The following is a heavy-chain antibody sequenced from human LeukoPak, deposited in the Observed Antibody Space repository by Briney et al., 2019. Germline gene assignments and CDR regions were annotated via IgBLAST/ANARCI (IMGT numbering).Heavy chain of an antibody. CDR3: ARDLLGPTDYGSGSCYIYD. D-gene: IGHD3-10*01. CDR2: ISYDGSNK. CDR1: GFTFSSYA. V-gene: IGHV3-30*04. J-gene: IGHJ4*02. Sequence: GRSLRLSCAASGFTFSSYAMHWVRQAPGKGLEWVAVISYDGSNKYYADSVKGRFTIPRDNSKNTLYLQMNSLRAEDTAVYYCARDLLGPTDYGSGSCYIYDWGQGTLVTVSS.